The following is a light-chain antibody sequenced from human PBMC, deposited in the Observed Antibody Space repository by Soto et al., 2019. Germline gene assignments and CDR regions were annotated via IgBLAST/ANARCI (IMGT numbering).Light chain of an antibody. CDR1: SSDVGGYNY. Sequence: QSALTQPASVSGPPGQLITISCTGTSSDVGGYNYVSWYQQHPGKAPKLLLYDVSNRPSGVSNRVSGSKSGNTASLTISGRQAEDEADYYSSSYTSSSPLDVFGTGTKLTV. CDR3: SSYTSSSPLDV. J-gene: IGLJ1*01. V-gene: IGLV2-14*01. CDR2: DVS.